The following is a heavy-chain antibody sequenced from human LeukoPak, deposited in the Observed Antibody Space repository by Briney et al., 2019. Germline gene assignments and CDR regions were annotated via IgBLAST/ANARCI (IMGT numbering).Heavy chain of an antibody. Sequence: GGSLRLFCSASGVTFRIQAMHWVRQAPGKGLQYVSGISFNGSNTYYADSVKGRFTIYRDNSKNTLYLQMSSLRAEDSAIYYCVRDRGGSGWYYFDYWGQGTLVTVSS. D-gene: IGHD6-19*01. CDR3: VRDRGGSGWYYFDY. CDR1: GVTFRIQA. V-gene: IGHV3-64D*08. J-gene: IGHJ4*02. CDR2: ISFNGSNT.